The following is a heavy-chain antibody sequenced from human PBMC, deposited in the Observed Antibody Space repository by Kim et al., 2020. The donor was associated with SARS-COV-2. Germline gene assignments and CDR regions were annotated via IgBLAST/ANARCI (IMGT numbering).Heavy chain of an antibody. CDR3: ARDLGGSYGGYFDY. J-gene: IGHJ4*02. D-gene: IGHD1-26*01. V-gene: IGHV3-53*01. Sequence: ADSVKGRFTISRDNSKNTLYLQMNSLRAEDTAVYYCARDLGGSYGGYFDYWGQGTLVTVSS.